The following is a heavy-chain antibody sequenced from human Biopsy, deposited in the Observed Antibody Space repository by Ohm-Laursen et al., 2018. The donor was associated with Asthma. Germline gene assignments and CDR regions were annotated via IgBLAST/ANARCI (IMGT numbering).Heavy chain of an antibody. CDR1: GYTFNSAG. J-gene: IGHJ6*02. D-gene: IGHD3-10*01. CDR2: ISVYNGNT. Sequence: SSVNVSCKTSGYTFNSAGITWVRQAPGQGLEWMGWISVYNGNTKVAQKLQDRVTMITDTSTSTAYMELRSLRSDDTAVYFCARAVDYSHYYGIDVWGQGTTGTVS. CDR3: ARAVDYSHYYGIDV. V-gene: IGHV1-18*01.